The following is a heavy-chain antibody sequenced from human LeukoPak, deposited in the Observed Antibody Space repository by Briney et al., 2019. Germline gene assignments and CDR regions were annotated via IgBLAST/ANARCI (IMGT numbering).Heavy chain of an antibody. CDR3: ARTGYSSGWQYYYYYYMDV. D-gene: IGHD6-19*01. V-gene: IGHV1-69*06. Sequence: ASVKVSCKASGGTFSSYAISWVRQAPGQGLEWMGGIIPIFGTANYAQKFQGRVTITADKSTSTAYMELSSLRSEDTAVYYCARTGYSSGWQYYYYYYMDVWGKGTTVTVSS. J-gene: IGHJ6*03. CDR2: IIPIFGTA. CDR1: GGTFSSYA.